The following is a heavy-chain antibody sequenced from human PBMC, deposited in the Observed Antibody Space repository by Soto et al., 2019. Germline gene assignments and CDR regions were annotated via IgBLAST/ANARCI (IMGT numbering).Heavy chain of an antibody. V-gene: IGHV4-39*01. CDR3: ARQAYSGLIAAAFDI. CDR2: IYYSGST. D-gene: IGHD1-26*01. CDR1: GGSISSSSYY. J-gene: IGHJ3*02. Sequence: QLQLQESGPGLVKPSETLSLTCTVSGGSISSSSYYWGWIRQPPGKGLEWIGSIYYSGSTYYNPSLKSRVTISVDTSKNQFSLKLSSVTAADTAVYYCARQAYSGLIAAAFDIWGQGTMVTVSS.